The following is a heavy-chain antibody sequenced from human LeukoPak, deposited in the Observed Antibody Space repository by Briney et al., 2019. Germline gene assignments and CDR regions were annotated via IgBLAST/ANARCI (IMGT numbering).Heavy chain of an antibody. CDR3: AGGGRGEGSGTSRVAFDI. CDR2: INPSGGST. CDR1: GYTFTTYY. V-gene: IGHV1-46*01. D-gene: IGHD1-1*01. Sequence: PADSVTVSCKAAGYTFTTYYMHWVRQPPGQGLEWMGTINPSGGSTSYAQKFHGRLTMTRDTSTSKVYMELSSLRSEDAAVYYCAGGGRGEGSGTSRVAFDIWGQGTMVTVSS. J-gene: IGHJ3*02.